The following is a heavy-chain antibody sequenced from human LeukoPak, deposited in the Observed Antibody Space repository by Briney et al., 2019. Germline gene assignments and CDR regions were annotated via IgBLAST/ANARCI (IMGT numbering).Heavy chain of an antibody. CDR2: ISYDGSNK. CDR3: ARGGYYDSSGYYSEFDY. V-gene: IGHV3-30-3*01. D-gene: IGHD3-22*01. CDR1: GFTFSSYA. Sequence: QPGRSLRLSCAASGFTFSSYAMHWVRQAPGKGLEWVAVISYDGSNKYYADSVKGRFTISRDNSKNTLYLQMNSLRAEDTAVYYCARGGYYDSSGYYSEFDYWGQGTLVTVSS. J-gene: IGHJ4*02.